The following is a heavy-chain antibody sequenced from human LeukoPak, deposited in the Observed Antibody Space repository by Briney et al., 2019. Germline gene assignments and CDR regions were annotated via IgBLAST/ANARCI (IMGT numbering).Heavy chain of an antibody. D-gene: IGHD3-10*01. Sequence: ASVKVSCKASGYTFTSYAMHWVRQASGQRLEWMGWINAGNGNTKYSQKFQGRVTITRDTSASTAYMELSSLRSEDTAVYYCARGHVLLWFGELDHWGQGTLVTVSS. CDR1: GYTFTSYA. J-gene: IGHJ4*02. CDR2: INAGNGNT. V-gene: IGHV1-3*01. CDR3: ARGHVLLWFGELDH.